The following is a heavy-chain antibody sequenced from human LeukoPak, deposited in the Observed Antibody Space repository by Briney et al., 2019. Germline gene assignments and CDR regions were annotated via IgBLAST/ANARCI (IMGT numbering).Heavy chain of an antibody. V-gene: IGHV1-69*05. Sequence: SVKVSCKASAGTFSSYAISWVRQAPGQGLEWMGGIIPIFGTANYAQKFQGRVTITTDESTSTAYMELSSLRSEDTAVYYCARVEIAVAAYYYYYYMDVWGKGTTVTVSS. D-gene: IGHD6-19*01. CDR1: AGTFSSYA. CDR2: IIPIFGTA. CDR3: ARVEIAVAAYYYYYYMDV. J-gene: IGHJ6*03.